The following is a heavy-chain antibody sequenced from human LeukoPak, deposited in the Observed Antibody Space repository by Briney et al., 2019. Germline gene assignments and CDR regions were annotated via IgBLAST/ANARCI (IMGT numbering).Heavy chain of an antibody. V-gene: IGHV3-48*03. J-gene: IGHJ4*02. D-gene: IGHD2-2*01. Sequence: GGSLRLSCAASGFTFSSYEMNWVRQAPGKGLEWVSYISSSGSTIYYADSVKGRFTISRDNAKNSLYLQMNSLRAEDTAVHYCASPSDYFDYWGQGTLVTVSS. CDR3: ASPSDYFDY. CDR1: GFTFSSYE. CDR2: ISSSGSTI.